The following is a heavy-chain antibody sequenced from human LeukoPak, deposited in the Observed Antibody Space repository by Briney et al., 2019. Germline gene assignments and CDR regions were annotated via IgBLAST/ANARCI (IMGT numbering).Heavy chain of an antibody. CDR1: GGSISSSSYY. V-gene: IGHV4-39*07. J-gene: IGHJ3*02. Sequence: PSETLSLTCTVSGGSISSSSYYWGWIRQPPGKGLEWIGSIYYSGSTYYNPSLKSRVTISVDTSKNQFSLKLSSVTAADTAVYYCARPEGLSHDAFDIWGQGTMVTVSS. D-gene: IGHD3-3*01. CDR2: IYYSGST. CDR3: ARPEGLSHDAFDI.